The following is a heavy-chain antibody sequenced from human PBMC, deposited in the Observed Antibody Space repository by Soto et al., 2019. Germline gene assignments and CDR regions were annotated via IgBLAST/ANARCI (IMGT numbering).Heavy chain of an antibody. D-gene: IGHD2-15*01. CDR1: GYSFISYW. J-gene: IGHJ3*02. Sequence: PGESLKISCKTSGYSFISYWVTWVRQLPGKGLEWMGTFYPGDSTSTYSPSFQGQVTISVDKSTSTAYLQLSSLKASDTAMYYCARIIGYCRYNDCSWTFDIWGQGTMVTVSS. CDR3: ARIIGYCRYNDCSWTFDI. V-gene: IGHV5-51*01. CDR2: FYPGDSTS.